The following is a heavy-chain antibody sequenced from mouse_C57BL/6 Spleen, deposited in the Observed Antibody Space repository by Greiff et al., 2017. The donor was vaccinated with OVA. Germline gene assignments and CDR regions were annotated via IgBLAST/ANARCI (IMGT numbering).Heavy chain of an antibody. CDR1: GFTFNTYA. V-gene: IGHV10-3*01. CDR2: IRSKSSNYAT. D-gene: IGHD1-1*01. CDR3: VRGDYGSSPSWFAY. J-gene: IGHJ3*01. Sequence: EVMLVESGGGLVQPKGSLKLSCAASGFTFNTYAMHWVRQAPGKGLEWVARIRSKSSNYATYYADSVKDRFTISRDDSQSMLYLQMNNLKTEYTAMYYCVRGDYGSSPSWFAYWGQGTLVTVSA.